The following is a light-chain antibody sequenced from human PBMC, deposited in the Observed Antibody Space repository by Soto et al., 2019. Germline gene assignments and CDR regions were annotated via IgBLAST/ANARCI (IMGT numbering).Light chain of an antibody. CDR1: QSISTE. V-gene: IGKV3-15*01. CDR3: QQGHNWPLT. Sequence: EIVMTQSPATLSVSPGERATLSCRASQSISTELAWYQQKPGQPPRLLIYSASTMATGVPARFTGSGSGSEFTLTISGLQSEDFAVYYCQQGHNWPLTFGQGTRLE. CDR2: SAS. J-gene: IGKJ2*01.